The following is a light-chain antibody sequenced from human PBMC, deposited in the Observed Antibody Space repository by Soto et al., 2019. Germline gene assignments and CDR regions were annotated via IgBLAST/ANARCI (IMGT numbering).Light chain of an antibody. V-gene: IGLV1-44*01. Sequence: QLVLTQPPSASGTPGQRVTISCSGSSSNIGSDTVNWYQQLPGTAPKLLIYSNNQRPSGVPDRFSGSKSGTSVSLAISELQSEDEADYYCAAWDDSLNGWVFGGGTKVTVL. J-gene: IGLJ3*02. CDR2: SNN. CDR1: SSNIGSDT. CDR3: AAWDDSLNGWV.